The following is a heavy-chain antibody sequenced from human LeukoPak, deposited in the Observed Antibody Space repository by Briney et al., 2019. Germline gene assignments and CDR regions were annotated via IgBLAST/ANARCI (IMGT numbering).Heavy chain of an antibody. Sequence: GGSLRLSCAASGFTFSSYAMHWVRQAPGKGLEWVAVISYDGSNKYYADSVKGRFTISRDNSKNTLYLQMNSLRAEDTAVYYCARDAHPGYCSGGSCYEPLDWGQGTLVTVSS. J-gene: IGHJ4*02. D-gene: IGHD2-15*01. V-gene: IGHV3-30-3*01. CDR1: GFTFSSYA. CDR3: ARDAHPGYCSGGSCYEPLD. CDR2: ISYDGSNK.